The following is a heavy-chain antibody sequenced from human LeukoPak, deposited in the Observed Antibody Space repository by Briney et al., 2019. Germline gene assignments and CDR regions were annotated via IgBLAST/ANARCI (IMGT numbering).Heavy chain of an antibody. CDR1: GGTFSSYA. D-gene: IGHD1-26*01. J-gene: IGHJ6*04. V-gene: IGHV1-69*05. Sequence: SVKVSCKASGGTFSSYAISWVRQAPGQGLEWMGRIIPIFGTANYAQKFQGRVTITTDESTSTAYMELSSLRSEDTAVYYCARASDPLVPPGVWRKRTTVTVSS. CDR2: IIPIFGTA. CDR3: ARASDPLVPPGV.